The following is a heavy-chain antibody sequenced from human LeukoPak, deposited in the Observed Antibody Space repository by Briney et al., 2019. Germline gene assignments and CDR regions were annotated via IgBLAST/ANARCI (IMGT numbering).Heavy chain of an antibody. D-gene: IGHD2-2*02. Sequence: SETQSLTCAVSGYSISSGYYWGWIRQPPGKGLEWIGSIYHSGSTYYNPSLKSRVTISVDTSKNQFSLKLSSVTAADTAVYYCARAKTSYCSSTSCYTGAFDIWGQGTMVTVSS. CDR2: IYHSGST. J-gene: IGHJ3*02. CDR1: GYSISSGYY. V-gene: IGHV4-38-2*01. CDR3: ARAKTSYCSSTSCYTGAFDI.